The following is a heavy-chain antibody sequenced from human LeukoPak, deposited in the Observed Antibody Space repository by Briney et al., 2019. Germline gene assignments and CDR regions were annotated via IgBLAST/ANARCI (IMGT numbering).Heavy chain of an antibody. CDR1: GITFDDYA. V-gene: IGHV3-9*01. CDR3: AKGRGVVITYFDY. CDR2: ISWNSGSI. J-gene: IGHJ4*02. Sequence: SLRLSCSASGITFDDYALHWVRQAPGKGLEWVSGISWNSGSIGYADSVKGRFTISRDNAKNSLYLQMNSLRAEDTALYYCAKGRGVVITYFDYWGQGTLVTVSS. D-gene: IGHD3-22*01.